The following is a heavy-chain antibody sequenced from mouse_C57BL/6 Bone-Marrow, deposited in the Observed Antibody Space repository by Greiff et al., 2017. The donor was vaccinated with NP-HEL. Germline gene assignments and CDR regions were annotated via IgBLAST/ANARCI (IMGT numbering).Heavy chain of an antibody. V-gene: IGHV5-4*03. Sequence: EVMLMESGGGLVKPGGSLKLSCAASGFTFSSYAMSWVRQTPDKRLEWVATISDGGSYTYYPDNVQGRFTISRDNAKNNLYLQMSHLKAEDTAMYYCARGTTVVAHYYAMDYWGQGTSVTVSS. CDR1: GFTFSSYA. CDR2: ISDGGSYT. CDR3: ARGTTVVAHYYAMDY. J-gene: IGHJ4*01. D-gene: IGHD1-1*01.